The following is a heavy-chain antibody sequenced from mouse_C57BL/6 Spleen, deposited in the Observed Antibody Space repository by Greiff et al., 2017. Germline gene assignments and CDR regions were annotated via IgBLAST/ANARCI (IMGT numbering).Heavy chain of an antibody. D-gene: IGHD2-10*02. Sequence: EVQVVESGGGLVQPGASLRLSCAASGFTFTDYYMSWVRQPPGKAPEWLALIRHKANGYTTESTASVKGRFTISRDNSQNILYLQMNTLRAEDSATYYCVKAGSGYGNSYFDYWGQGTTLTVSS. CDR2: IRHKANGYTT. V-gene: IGHV7-4*01. CDR3: VKAGSGYGNSYFDY. J-gene: IGHJ2*01. CDR1: GFTFTDYY.